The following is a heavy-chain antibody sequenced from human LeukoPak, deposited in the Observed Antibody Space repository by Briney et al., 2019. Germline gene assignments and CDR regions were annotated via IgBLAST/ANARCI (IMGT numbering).Heavy chain of an antibody. CDR1: GGSISSSSYY. CDR2: IYYSGST. Sequence: SETLSLTCTVSGGSISSSSYYWGWIRQPPGKGLEWIGSIYYSGSTYYNPSLKSRVTISVDTSKNQFSLKLSFVTAADTAVYYCARRMKWEPFDYWGQGTLVTVSS. J-gene: IGHJ4*02. V-gene: IGHV4-39*01. CDR3: ARRMKWEPFDY. D-gene: IGHD1-26*01.